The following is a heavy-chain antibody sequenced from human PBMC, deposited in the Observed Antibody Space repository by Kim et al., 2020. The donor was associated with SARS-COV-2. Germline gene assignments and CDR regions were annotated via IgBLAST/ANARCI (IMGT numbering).Heavy chain of an antibody. CDR3: ALLGYCSSTSCYGANYYYYYGMDV. J-gene: IGHJ6*02. CDR1: GFTFSSYS. Sequence: GGSLRLSCAASGFTFSSYSMNWVRQAPGKGLEWVSSISSSSSYIYYADSVKGRFTISRDNAKNSLYLQMNSLRAEDTAVYYCALLGYCSSTSCYGANYYYYYGMDVWGQGTTVTVSS. CDR2: ISSSSSYI. D-gene: IGHD2-2*01. V-gene: IGHV3-21*01.